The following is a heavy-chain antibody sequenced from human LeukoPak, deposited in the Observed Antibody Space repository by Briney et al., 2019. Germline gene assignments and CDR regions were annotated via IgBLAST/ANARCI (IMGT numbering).Heavy chain of an antibody. CDR1: GFPFSTYW. D-gene: IGHD4-17*01. J-gene: IGHJ4*02. CDR3: ARDEPTVTTGPPVGS. Sequence: TGGSLRLSCAASGFPFSTYWMHWVRQAPGKGLVWVSCINGDGSTSNYADSVKGRFTISRDNAKNTLYLQMHSLRAEDTAVYYCARDEPTVTTGPPVGSWGQGTLVTVSS. CDR2: INGDGSTS. V-gene: IGHV3-74*01.